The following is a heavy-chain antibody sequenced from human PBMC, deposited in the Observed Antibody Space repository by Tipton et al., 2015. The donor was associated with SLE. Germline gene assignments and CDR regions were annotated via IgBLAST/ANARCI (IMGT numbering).Heavy chain of an antibody. J-gene: IGHJ4*02. Sequence: QLVQSGAEVKKPGSSVKVSCKASGGTFSSYTISWVRQAPGQGLEWMGRIIPILGIANYAQKFQGRVTITADKSTSTAYMELSSLRSEDTAVYYCARVLGGYEYYFDYWGQGTLVTVSS. D-gene: IGHD5-12*01. V-gene: IGHV1-69*09. CDR1: GGTFSSYT. CDR3: ARVLGGYEYYFDY. CDR2: IIPILGIA.